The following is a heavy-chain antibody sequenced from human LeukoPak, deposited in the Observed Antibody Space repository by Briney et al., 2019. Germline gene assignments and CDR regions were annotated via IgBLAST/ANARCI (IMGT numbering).Heavy chain of an antibody. J-gene: IGHJ1*01. CDR3: ARGPRITMIVVDPTQYFQR. CDR1: GGTFSSYA. V-gene: IGHV1-69*05. Sequence: SVKVSCKASGGTFSSYAISWVRQAPGQGLEWMGGIIPIFGTANYAQKFQGRVTITTDESTSTAYMELSSLRSEDTAVYYCARGPRITMIVVDPTQYFQRWGQGTLVTVSS. D-gene: IGHD3-22*01. CDR2: IIPIFGTA.